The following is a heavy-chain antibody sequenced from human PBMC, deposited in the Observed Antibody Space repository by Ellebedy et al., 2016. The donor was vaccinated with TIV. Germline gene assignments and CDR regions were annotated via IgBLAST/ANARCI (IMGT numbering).Heavy chain of an antibody. CDR3: ASWASSSWYFFDY. CDR1: GFIVSRNS. V-gene: IGHV3-53*01. Sequence: GGSLRLXXAASGFIVSRNSMSWVRQAPGKGLEWVSLIDSGGNTYYADSVKGRFTISRDNSKNTLNLQMNSLRAEDTAVYYCASWASSSWYFFDYWGQGTLVTVSS. J-gene: IGHJ4*02. D-gene: IGHD6-13*01. CDR2: IDSGGNT.